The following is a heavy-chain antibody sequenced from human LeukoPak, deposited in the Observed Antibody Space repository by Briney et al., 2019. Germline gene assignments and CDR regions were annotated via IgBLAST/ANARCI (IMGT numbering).Heavy chain of an antibody. CDR3: ASTRGHDAFDI. CDR1: GGSISSGGYS. Sequence: PSETLSLTCAASGGSISSGGYSWSWIRQPPGKGLEWIGYIYHSGSTYYNPSLKSRVTISVDRSKNQFSLKLSSVTAADTAVYYCASTRGHDAFDIWGQGTMVTVSS. D-gene: IGHD3-10*01. V-gene: IGHV4-30-2*01. J-gene: IGHJ3*02. CDR2: IYHSGST.